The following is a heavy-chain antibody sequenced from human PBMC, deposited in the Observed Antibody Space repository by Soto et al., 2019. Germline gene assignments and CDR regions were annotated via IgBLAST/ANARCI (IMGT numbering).Heavy chain of an antibody. J-gene: IGHJ4*02. CDR3: AKDVTTFRGGINHFDY. D-gene: IGHD3-10*01. CDR1: GFTLSSYA. CDR2: ISGGGNT. V-gene: IGHV3-23*01. Sequence: GGSLTLSCAASGFTLSSYAMSRVRQAPGKGLEWVSAISGGGNTYYADSVKGRFTISRDNSKSTLHLQMNSLRAEDTAVYYCAKDVTTFRGGINHFDYWGQGALVTVSS.